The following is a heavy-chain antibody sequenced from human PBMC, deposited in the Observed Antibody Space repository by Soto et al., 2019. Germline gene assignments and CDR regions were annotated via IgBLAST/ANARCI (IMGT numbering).Heavy chain of an antibody. D-gene: IGHD1-26*01. CDR1: GVSISGSY. Sequence: SETLSLTCTVSGVSISGSYWSWIRQPPGKGLEWIGYIYYGGGTNHNPSLKSRVTISVDASKSQFSLTLTSVTAADTALFYCARDSESYYRDWGEGTLVTVCS. CDR2: IYYGGGT. CDR3: ARDSESYYRD. V-gene: IGHV4-59*01. J-gene: IGHJ4*02.